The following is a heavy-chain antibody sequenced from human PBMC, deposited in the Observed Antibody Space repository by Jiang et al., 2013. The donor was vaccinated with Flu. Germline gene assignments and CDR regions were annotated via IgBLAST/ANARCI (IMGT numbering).Heavy chain of an antibody. V-gene: IGHV5-51*01. CDR1: EYSFTSYR. CDR2: IYPGDSDT. D-gene: IGHD3-22*01. Sequence: GAEVKKPGESLKISCKGSEYSFTSYRIGWVRQMPGKGLEWMGIIYPGDSDTRYSPSFQGQVTISADKSISTAYLQWRSLKASDTAMYYCARGPYYYDSSGPRNFDYWGQGTLVTVSS. J-gene: IGHJ4*02. CDR3: ARGPYYYDSSGPRNFDY.